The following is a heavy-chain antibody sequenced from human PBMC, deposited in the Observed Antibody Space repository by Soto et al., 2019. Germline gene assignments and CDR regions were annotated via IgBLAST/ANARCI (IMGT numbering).Heavy chain of an antibody. J-gene: IGHJ4*02. D-gene: IGHD3-16*02. V-gene: IGHV3-30-3*01. CDR2: ISYDGSNK. CDR1: GFTFSSYA. Sequence: GGSLRLSCAASGFTFSSYAMHWVRQAPGKGLEWVAVISYDGSNKYYADSVKGRFTISRDNSKNTLYLQMNSLRAEDTAVYYCARDRYDYVWGSYRYDFDYWGQGTLVTVSS. CDR3: ARDRYDYVWGSYRYDFDY.